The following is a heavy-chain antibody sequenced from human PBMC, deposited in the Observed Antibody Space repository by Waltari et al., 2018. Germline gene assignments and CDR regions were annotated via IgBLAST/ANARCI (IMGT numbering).Heavy chain of an antibody. V-gene: IGHV4-30-4*01. CDR1: GRSIRSGAYY. D-gene: IGHD4-17*01. CDR3: ARDFWGTQDYGDYGGYFDY. J-gene: IGHJ4*02. CDR2: IYYSGST. Sequence: QVQLQESGPGLVKPSQTLSLTCTVPGRSIRSGAYYWIWVRQPPRQGLEWIGYIYYSGSTYYNPSLKSRVTISVDTSKNQFSLKLSSVTAADTAVYYCARDFWGTQDYGDYGGYFDYWGQGTLVTVSS.